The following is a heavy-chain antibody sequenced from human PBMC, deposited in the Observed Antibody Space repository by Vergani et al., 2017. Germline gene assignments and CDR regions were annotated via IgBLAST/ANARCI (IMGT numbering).Heavy chain of an antibody. D-gene: IGHD4-17*01. CDR2: ISYDGSNK. V-gene: IGHV3-30-3*01. CDR1: GFTFSSYA. CDR3: AGCPTYGDYFDY. Sequence: QVQLVESGGGVVQPGRSLRLSCAASGFTFSSYAMHWVRQAPGKGLEWVAVISYDGSNKYYADSVKGRFTIARDNSKNTLYLQMNSLRAEDTAVYYCAGCPTYGDYFDYWGQGTLVTVSS. J-gene: IGHJ4*02.